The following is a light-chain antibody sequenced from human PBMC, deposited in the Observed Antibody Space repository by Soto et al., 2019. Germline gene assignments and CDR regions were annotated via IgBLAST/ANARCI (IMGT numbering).Light chain of an antibody. V-gene: IGLV2-14*01. CDR3: SSYTSRNTLDYV. CDR1: SSDVGGYNY. Sequence: QSALTQPASVSGSPGQSITISCTGTSSDVGGYNYVSWYQQHPGKAPKLMIYEVSNRPSGVSNRFSGSKSGNTASLTISGLQAEDEADYYCSSYTSRNTLDYVFGTGTKATGL. J-gene: IGLJ1*01. CDR2: EVS.